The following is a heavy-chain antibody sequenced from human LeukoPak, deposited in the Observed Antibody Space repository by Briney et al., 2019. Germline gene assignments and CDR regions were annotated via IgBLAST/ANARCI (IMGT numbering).Heavy chain of an antibody. CDR3: ASLRERSYYARGFDY. D-gene: IGHD3-3*01. CDR2: IYYSGST. J-gene: IGHJ4*02. Sequence: SETLSLTCTVSGGSISSYFWSWIRQPPGKGLQWIGYIYYSGSTIYNPSLKSRVTISVDTSKNQFSLKLSSVTAADTAVYYCASLRERSYYARGFDYWGQGTLVTVSS. V-gene: IGHV4-59*08. CDR1: GGSISSYF.